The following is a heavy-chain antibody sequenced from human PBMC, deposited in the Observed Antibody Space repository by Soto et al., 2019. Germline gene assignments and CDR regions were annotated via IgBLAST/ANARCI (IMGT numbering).Heavy chain of an antibody. J-gene: IGHJ4*02. CDR2: ISVRDGST. Sequence: GGSLRLSCAASGFTFSNYAMSWVRQAPGKGLDWVSAISVRDGSTYYADSVKGRFTISRDNSKNTLYLQMNSLRAEDTAVYYCAKGDVLMVYKSEYYFDYWGQGTLVTVSS. D-gene: IGHD2-8*01. CDR1: GFTFSNYA. V-gene: IGHV3-23*01. CDR3: AKGDVLMVYKSEYYFDY.